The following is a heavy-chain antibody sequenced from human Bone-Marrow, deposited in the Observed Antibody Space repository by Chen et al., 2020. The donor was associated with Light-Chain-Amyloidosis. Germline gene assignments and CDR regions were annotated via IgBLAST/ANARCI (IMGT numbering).Heavy chain of an antibody. CDR2: ISGSGGST. J-gene: IGHJ4*02. D-gene: IGHD6-19*01. CDR1: GFTFGTYS. CDR3: AKDIRYSSGWYYFDY. Sequence: VQLVESGGGLVQPGGSLSLSCAASGFTFGTYSLTWVRQAPGKGLEWVSAISGSGGSTYYADSVKGRFTISRDNSKNTLYLQMNSLRAEDTAVYYCAKDIRYSSGWYYFDYWGQGTLVTVSS. V-gene: IGHV3-23*04.